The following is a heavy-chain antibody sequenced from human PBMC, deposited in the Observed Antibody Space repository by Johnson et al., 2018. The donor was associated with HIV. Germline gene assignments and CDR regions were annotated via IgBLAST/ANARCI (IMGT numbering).Heavy chain of an antibody. Sequence: VQLVESGGGLVKPGGSLRLSCAASGFTFSDYYMSWIRQAPGKGLEWVSVIYSGGGTYYADSVKGRFTISRDNSKNTLYLQMNSLRAEDTAVYYCAPIAAHHDAFDIWGQGTMVTVSS. CDR3: APIAAHHDAFDI. J-gene: IGHJ3*02. D-gene: IGHD6-6*01. CDR2: IYSGGGT. V-gene: IGHV3-66*02. CDR1: GFTFSDYY.